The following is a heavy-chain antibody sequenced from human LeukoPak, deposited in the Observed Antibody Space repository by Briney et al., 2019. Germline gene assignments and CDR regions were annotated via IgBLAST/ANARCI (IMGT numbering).Heavy chain of an antibody. CDR2: IRSKDHGGTT. CDR3: TRDPHYYHGNPHDF. J-gene: IGHJ4*02. CDR1: GFTFNTYT. D-gene: IGHD4-23*01. V-gene: IGHV3-49*04. Sequence: PGGSPRLSCAASGFTFNTYTMNWVRQAPGKGLEWLSFIRSKDHGGTTEYAASVKGRFTISRDDSNSIAYLQMNSLIIEDTAVYFCTRDPHYYHGNPHDFWGQGTRVTVSS.